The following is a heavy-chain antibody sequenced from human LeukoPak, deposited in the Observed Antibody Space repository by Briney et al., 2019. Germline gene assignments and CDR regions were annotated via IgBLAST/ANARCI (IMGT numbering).Heavy chain of an antibody. Sequence: KPSETLSLTCTVSGGSINNYYWSWIRQPPGQGLEWIEQIYYSGSTNYNPSLKSQVTISVDTSKNLFSLNLSSVTAADTAIYYCARRQYYDSSGYWYYFDSWGQGILVTVSS. CDR3: ARRQYYDSSGYWYYFDS. V-gene: IGHV4-59*08. CDR1: GGSINNYY. CDR2: IYYSGST. D-gene: IGHD3-22*01. J-gene: IGHJ4*02.